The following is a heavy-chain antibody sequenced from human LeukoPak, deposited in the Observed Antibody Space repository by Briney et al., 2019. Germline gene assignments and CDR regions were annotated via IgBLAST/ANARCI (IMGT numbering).Heavy chain of an antibody. CDR2: ISSSSSYI. Sequence: GGSLRLSCAASGFTFSSYSMNRVRQAPGKGLEWVSSISSSSSYIYYADSVKGRFTISRDNAKNSLYLQMNSLRAEDTAVYYCARDLLWDSSGYYHEDYWGQGTLVTVSS. J-gene: IGHJ4*02. CDR3: ARDLLWDSSGYYHEDY. CDR1: GFTFSSYS. V-gene: IGHV3-21*01. D-gene: IGHD3-22*01.